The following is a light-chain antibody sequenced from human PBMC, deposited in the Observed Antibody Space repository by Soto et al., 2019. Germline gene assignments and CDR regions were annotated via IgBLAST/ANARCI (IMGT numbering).Light chain of an antibody. Sequence: EIVLTQSPATLSLSPGERATLSCRASQSVSSYLAWYQQKPGQAPRLLIYDASNRATGVPARFSGSASGTDFTLTISSLEPEDFAVYYCQQRSNWLFGGGTKVEIK. CDR3: QQRSNWL. V-gene: IGKV3-11*01. J-gene: IGKJ4*01. CDR2: DAS. CDR1: QSVSSY.